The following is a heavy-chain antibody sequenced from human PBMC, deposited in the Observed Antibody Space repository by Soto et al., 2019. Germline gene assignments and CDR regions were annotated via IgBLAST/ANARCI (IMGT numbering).Heavy chain of an antibody. CDR3: AREDDGGDSLDV. D-gene: IGHD2-21*02. CDR2: IHHSGSI. J-gene: IGHJ6*02. V-gene: IGHV4-30-4*08. CDR1: GGSIISSNYY. Sequence: PSETLSLTCTVSGGSIISSNYYWGWIRQPPGKGLEWIGYIHHSGSILYNPSLKSRVTISVDTSKNQFSLHLSSVTAADTAVYFCAREDDGGDSLDVWGQGTTVTVSS.